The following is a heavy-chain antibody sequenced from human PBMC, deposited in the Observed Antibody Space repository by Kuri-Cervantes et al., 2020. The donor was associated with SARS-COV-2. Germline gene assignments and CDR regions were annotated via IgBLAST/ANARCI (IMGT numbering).Heavy chain of an antibody. Sequence: ASVKVSCKASGYTFTGYYMHWVRQAPGQGLEWMGWINPNSGGTNYAQKFQGRVTMTRDTSISTAYMELSSLRSEDTAVYYCARLLGYCSGGSCYYFDYWGQGTLVTVSS. CDR2: INPNSGGT. V-gene: IGHV1-2*02. CDR1: GYTFTGYY. J-gene: IGHJ4*02. CDR3: ARLLGYCSGGSCYYFDY. D-gene: IGHD2-15*01.